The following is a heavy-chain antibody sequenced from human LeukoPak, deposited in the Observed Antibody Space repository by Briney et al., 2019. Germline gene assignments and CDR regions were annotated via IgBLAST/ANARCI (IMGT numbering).Heavy chain of an antibody. Sequence: SETLSLTCTVSGGSISSYYWSWIRQPPGKGLEWIGYIYYSGSTNYNPSLKSRVTISVDTSKNQFSLKLSSVTAADTAVYYCARDSLDCSGGSCYDYWGQGTLVTVSS. D-gene: IGHD2-15*01. CDR2: IYYSGST. CDR3: ARDSLDCSGGSCYDY. V-gene: IGHV4-59*12. J-gene: IGHJ4*02. CDR1: GGSISSYY.